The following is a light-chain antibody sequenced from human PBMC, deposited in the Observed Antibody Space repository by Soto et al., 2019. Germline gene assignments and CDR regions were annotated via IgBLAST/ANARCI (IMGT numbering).Light chain of an antibody. CDR3: QKYDSDPRT. CDR2: GSS. J-gene: IGKJ1*01. Sequence: DIQMTQSPSSLSASVGGKVAITCRASQGISNFLAWYQQKPGTVPKLLIYGSSTLHSGVPSRFSGSGSGTDFTLTISSLQPEDVATYYCQKYDSDPRTFGQGTKVDIK. CDR1: QGISNF. V-gene: IGKV1-27*01.